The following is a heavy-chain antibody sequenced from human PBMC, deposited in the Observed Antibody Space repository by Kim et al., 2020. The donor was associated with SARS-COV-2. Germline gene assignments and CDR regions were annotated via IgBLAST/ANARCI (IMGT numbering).Heavy chain of an antibody. D-gene: IGHD3-3*01. J-gene: IGHJ2*01. V-gene: IGHV3-9*01. Sequence: GGSLRLSCAASGFTLDDNAMHWVRQAPGRGLEWVSGIGWQTTTKGFADSVRGRFTISRDNAKNSLYLEMNSLRADDTALYYCVRGRNRIFHSSASGLGWYFDLWGRSTLVTVSS. CDR1: GFTLDDNA. CDR2: IGWQTTTK. CDR3: VRGRNRIFHSSASGLGWYFDL.